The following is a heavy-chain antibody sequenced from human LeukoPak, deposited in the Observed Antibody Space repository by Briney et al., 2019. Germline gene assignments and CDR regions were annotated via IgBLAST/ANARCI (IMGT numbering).Heavy chain of an antibody. CDR2: IYYSGST. J-gene: IGHJ4*02. D-gene: IGHD3-22*01. Sequence: SETLSLTCTVSGGSISSHYWSWIRQPPGKGLEWIGYIYYSGSTNYNPSLKRRVTISVDTSKNQFSLKLSSVTAADTAVYYCARGFSGYSPPYFDYWGQGTLVTVSS. CDR3: ARGFSGYSPPYFDY. V-gene: IGHV4-59*11. CDR1: GGSISSHY.